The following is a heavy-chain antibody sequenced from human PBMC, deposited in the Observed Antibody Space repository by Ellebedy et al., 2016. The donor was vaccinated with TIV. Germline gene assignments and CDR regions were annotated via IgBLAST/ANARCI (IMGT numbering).Heavy chain of an antibody. D-gene: IGHD3-22*01. CDR1: GYTFSGFY. V-gene: IGHV1-2*02. CDR3: TRDSDYYNSGSHY. J-gene: IGHJ4*02. Sequence: AASVKVSCKASGYTFSGFYIHWVRQAPGQGLEYMGWINPNSGGKDYAQKFQGRVTMPCDTSIKTAYMDLSRLTSDDTAVYFCTRDSDYYNSGSHYWGQGSQVTVSS. CDR2: INPNSGGK.